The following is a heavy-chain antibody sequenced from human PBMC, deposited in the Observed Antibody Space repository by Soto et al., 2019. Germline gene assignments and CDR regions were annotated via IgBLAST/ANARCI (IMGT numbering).Heavy chain of an antibody. CDR1: GFTVSSNY. CDR3: ARSPAGPKLLWFGELLYWDY. Sequence: GGSLRLSCAASGFTVSSNYMSWVRQAPGKGLEWVSVIYSGGSTYYADSVKGRFTISRHNSKNTLYLQMNSLRAEDTAVYYCARSPAGPKLLWFGELLYWDYWGQGTLVTVSS. D-gene: IGHD3-10*01. J-gene: IGHJ4*02. CDR2: IYSGGST. V-gene: IGHV3-53*04.